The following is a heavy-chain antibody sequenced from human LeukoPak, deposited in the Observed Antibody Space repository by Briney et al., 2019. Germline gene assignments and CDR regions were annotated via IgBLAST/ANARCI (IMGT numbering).Heavy chain of an antibody. D-gene: IGHD4-17*01. Sequence: GGSLRLSCAASGFTFSSYAMSWVRQAPGEGLEWVSAISGSGGSTYYADSVKGRFTISRDNSKNTLYLQMNSLRAEDTAVYYCAGTTVTTPGYYYYGMDVWGQGTTVTVSS. CDR3: AGTTVTTPGYYYYGMDV. V-gene: IGHV3-23*01. CDR2: ISGSGGST. J-gene: IGHJ6*02. CDR1: GFTFSSYA.